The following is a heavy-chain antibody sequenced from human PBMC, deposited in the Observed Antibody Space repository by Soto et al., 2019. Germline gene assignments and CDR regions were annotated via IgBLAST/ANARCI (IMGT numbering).Heavy chain of an antibody. Sequence: PSETLSLTCTVSGGSIISTHWWNWVRQPPGKGLEWIGEFFLSGSTNYNPSLKSRVTVSVDKSTNQFSLKLSSVTAADTAVYYCATNSYYSLGVWGPGTTVTVSS. CDR2: FFLSGST. V-gene: IGHV4-4*02. CDR1: GGSIISTHW. CDR3: ATNSYYSLGV. J-gene: IGHJ6*02.